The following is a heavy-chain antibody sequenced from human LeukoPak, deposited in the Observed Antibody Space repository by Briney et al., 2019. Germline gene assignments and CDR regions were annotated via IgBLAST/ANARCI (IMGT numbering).Heavy chain of an antibody. CDR2: INPSGGST. D-gene: IGHD2-15*01. V-gene: IGHV1-46*01. CDR3: ARTYSGYCSGGSCYRFDY. CDR1: GYTFTSYY. Sequence: ASVKVSCKASGYTFTSYYMHWVRQAPGQGLEWMGIINPSGGSTSYAQKFQGRVTMTRDTSTSTVYMELSSLRSEDTAVYYCARTYSGYCSGGSCYRFDYWGQGTLVTVSS. J-gene: IGHJ4*02.